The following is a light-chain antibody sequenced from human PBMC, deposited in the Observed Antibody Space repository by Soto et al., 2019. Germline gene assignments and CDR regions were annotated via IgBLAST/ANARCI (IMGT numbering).Light chain of an antibody. CDR3: MQALQTPLT. V-gene: IGKV2-28*01. CDR2: MGS. Sequence: DIVMTQSPLSLPVTPGEPASISCRSSQSLLNSNGNNYLDWCLQKPGQSPQLLIYMGSNRASGVPYRFSGSGSGTDFTLKISRVEAEDVGIYYCMQALQTPLTFGRGTKVEI. CDR1: QSLLNSNGNNY. J-gene: IGKJ4*01.